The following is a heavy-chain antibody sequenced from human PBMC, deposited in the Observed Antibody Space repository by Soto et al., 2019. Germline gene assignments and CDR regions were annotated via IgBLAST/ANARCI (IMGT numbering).Heavy chain of an antibody. CDR2: IIPIFGTA. CDR1: GGTFSSYA. J-gene: IGHJ6*02. Sequence: GASVKVSCKASGGTFSSYAISWARQAPGQRLEWMGGIIPIFGTANYAQKFQGRVTITADESTSTAYMELSSLRSEDTAVYFCASSLLWGYYYYYYGMDVWGQGTTVTVSS. CDR3: ASSLLWGYYYYYYGMDV. D-gene: IGHD3-16*01. V-gene: IGHV1-69*13.